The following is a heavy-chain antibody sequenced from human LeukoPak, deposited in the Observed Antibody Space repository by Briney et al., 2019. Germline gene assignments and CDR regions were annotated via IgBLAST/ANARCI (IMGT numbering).Heavy chain of an antibody. CDR3: AKVPTIYYGSYDNWFDP. D-gene: IGHD3-10*01. V-gene: IGHV3-23*01. Sequence: TLGSLRLSCAASGFTFSSYAMSWVRQAPGEGLEWVSAIIGCGGSIYCADSVKGRFTISRDNYKNTLYLQMNSLRAEDTAVYYCAKVPTIYYGSYDNWFDPWGQGTLVTVSS. CDR2: IIGCGGSI. J-gene: IGHJ5*02. CDR1: GFTFSSYA.